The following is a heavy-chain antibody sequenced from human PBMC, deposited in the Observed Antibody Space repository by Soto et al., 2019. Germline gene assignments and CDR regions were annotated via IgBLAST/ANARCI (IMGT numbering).Heavy chain of an antibody. CDR3: ARSAQEGNWFDP. V-gene: IGHV1-8*01. Sequence: ASVKVSSKASGYTFTSYDINWLRQATGQGLEWMGWMNPNSGNTGYAQKFQGRVTMTRNTSISTAYMELSSLRSEDTAVYYCARSAQEGNWFDPWGQGTLVTVSS. J-gene: IGHJ5*02. D-gene: IGHD6-25*01. CDR1: GYTFTSYD. CDR2: MNPNSGNT.